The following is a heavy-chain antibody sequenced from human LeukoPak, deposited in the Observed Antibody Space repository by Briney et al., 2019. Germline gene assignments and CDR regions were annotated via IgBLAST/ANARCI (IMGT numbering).Heavy chain of an antibody. CDR1: GFTFNVYA. D-gene: IGHD3-9*01. Sequence: GGSLRLSCAASGFTFNVYAMNWVRQAPGKGLEWVSTITSSGADTFYAASVKGRFTVSRDNSKNTVFLQMSRLRVEDTAVYYCAKQDILSGWGLWGQGTLVAVSS. CDR3: AKQDILSGWGL. V-gene: IGHV3-23*01. CDR2: ITSSGADT. J-gene: IGHJ4*02.